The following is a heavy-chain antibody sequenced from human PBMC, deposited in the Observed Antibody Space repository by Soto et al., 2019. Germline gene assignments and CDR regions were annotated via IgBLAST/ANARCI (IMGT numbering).Heavy chain of an antibody. CDR1: GGTFSSLA. CDR2: IIPIFGTT. Sequence: ASAQRPCKASGGTFSSLAISWVRQAPGQGLEWMGGIIPIFGTTNYAQKFQGRVTIIADESTSTAYMEVTTLRSEDTAVYYCARDRDHTYDYWGQGTLVTGSS. V-gene: IGHV1-69*13. CDR3: ARDRDHTYDY. J-gene: IGHJ4*02.